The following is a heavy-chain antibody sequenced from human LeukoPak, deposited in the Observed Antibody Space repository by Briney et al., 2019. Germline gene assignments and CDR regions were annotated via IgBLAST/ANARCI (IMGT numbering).Heavy chain of an antibody. V-gene: IGHV1-46*01. CDR1: GYTFTNYF. J-gene: IGHJ3*02. CDR2: INPRGGST. Sequence: ASVKVSCKASGYTFTNYFMHWVRQAPGQGLEWMGIINPRGGSTGYAQKFQGRITMTTDMSTRTVYMELSSLESEDTAVYYCASQAFDIWGQGTMVTVSS. CDR3: ASQAFDI.